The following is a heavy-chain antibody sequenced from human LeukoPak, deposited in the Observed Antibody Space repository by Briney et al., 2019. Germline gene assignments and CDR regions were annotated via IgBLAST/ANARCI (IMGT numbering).Heavy chain of an antibody. CDR2: INHSGST. CDR3: ARVVVAATVLLPYYYYYGMDV. J-gene: IGHJ6*02. V-gene: IGHV4-34*01. CDR1: GGSFSGYY. D-gene: IGHD2-15*01. Sequence: SETLSLTCAVYGGSFSGYYWSWIRQPPGKGLEWIGEINHSGSTNYNPSLKSRVTISVDTSKNQFSLKLSSVTAADTAVYYCARVVVAATVLLPYYYYYGMDVWGQGTTVTVSS.